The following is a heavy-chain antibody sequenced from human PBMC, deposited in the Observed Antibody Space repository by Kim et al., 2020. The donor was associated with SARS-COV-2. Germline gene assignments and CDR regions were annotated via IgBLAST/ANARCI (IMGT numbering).Heavy chain of an antibody. Sequence: GGSLRLSCAASGFTFSDYYMSWIRQAPGKGLEWVSYISSSGSTIYYADSVKGRFTISRDNAKNSLYLQMNSLRAEDTAVYYCARDKGLRLDILTGYYDYYYYGMDVWGQGTTVTVSS. V-gene: IGHV3-11*01. CDR2: ISSSGSTI. J-gene: IGHJ6*02. CDR3: ARDKGLRLDILTGYYDYYYYGMDV. CDR1: GFTFSDYY. D-gene: IGHD3-9*01.